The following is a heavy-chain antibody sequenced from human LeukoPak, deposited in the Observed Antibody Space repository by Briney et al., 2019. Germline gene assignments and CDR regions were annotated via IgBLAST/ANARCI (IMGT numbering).Heavy chain of an antibody. D-gene: IGHD6-19*01. CDR3: ASGYSSGWYPFDY. CDR2: ISSSTSYI. V-gene: IGHV3-21*01. CDR1: GFTFSSYA. J-gene: IGHJ4*02. Sequence: PGGSLRLSCAASGFTFSSYAMSWVRQAPGKGLEWVSSISSSTSYIYYADSVRGRFTISRDNAKNSLYLQMNSLRAEDTAVYYCASGYSSGWYPFDYWGQGTLVTVSS.